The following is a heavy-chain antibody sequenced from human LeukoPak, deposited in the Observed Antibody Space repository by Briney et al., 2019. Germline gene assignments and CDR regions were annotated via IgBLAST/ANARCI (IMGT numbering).Heavy chain of an antibody. Sequence: GGSLRLSCAGSGFTFSSYAMSWVRQAPGQGQEWVSVISDSGDYTSYADSVRGRFTISGDNSRNTLYLQMISLRPEDTAVYYCAKDTSIGKYCTNGVCSPFDYWGQGTLVTVSS. V-gene: IGHV3-23*01. D-gene: IGHD2-8*01. J-gene: IGHJ4*02. CDR3: AKDTSIGKYCTNGVCSPFDY. CDR2: ISDSGDYT. CDR1: GFTFSSYA.